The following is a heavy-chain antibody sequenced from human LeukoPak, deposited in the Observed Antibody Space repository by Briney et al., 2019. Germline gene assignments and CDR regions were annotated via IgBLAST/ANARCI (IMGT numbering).Heavy chain of an antibody. J-gene: IGHJ4*02. CDR3: ARKRKVLLWFGELLWYFDY. CDR2: INHSGST. D-gene: IGHD3-10*01. V-gene: IGHV4-34*01. Sequence: SETLSLTCAVYGGSFSGYYWSWIRQPPGKGLEWIGEINHSGSTNYNPSLKSRVTISVDTSKNQFSLKLSSVTAADTAVYYCARKRKVLLWFGELLWYFDYWGQGTLVTVSS. CDR1: GGSFSGYY.